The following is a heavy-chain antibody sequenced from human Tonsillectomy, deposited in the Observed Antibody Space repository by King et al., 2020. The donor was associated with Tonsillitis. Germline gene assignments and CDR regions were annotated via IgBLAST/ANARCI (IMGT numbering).Heavy chain of an antibody. CDR1: GFTFSSYS. V-gene: IGHV3-21*01. Sequence: EVQLVESGGGLVKPGGSLRLSCAASGFTFSSYSMNWVRQAPGKGLEWVSSISSSSSYIYYADSVKGRFTISRDNAKNSLYLQMNSLRAEDTAVYYCARGVTHHYSSSWYFDYWGQGTLVTVSS. CDR3: ARGVTHHYSSSWYFDY. D-gene: IGHD6-13*01. J-gene: IGHJ4*02. CDR2: ISSSSSYI.